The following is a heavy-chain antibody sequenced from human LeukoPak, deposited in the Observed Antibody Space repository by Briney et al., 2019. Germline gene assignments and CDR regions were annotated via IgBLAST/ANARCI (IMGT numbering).Heavy chain of an antibody. CDR1: GLNFSGYW. CDR2: INKDESER. D-gene: IGHD4-17*01. J-gene: IGHJ4*02. V-gene: IGHV3-7*01. CDR3: ARESKGRSKIDY. Sequence: PGGSLRLSCAAPGLNFSGYWMSRVRQAPGKGLEWVANINKDESERYNEDSVKGRFTSSRDNANKSLYLQMNSLRAEDTSVYYCARESKGRSKIDYWGQGTLVTVSS.